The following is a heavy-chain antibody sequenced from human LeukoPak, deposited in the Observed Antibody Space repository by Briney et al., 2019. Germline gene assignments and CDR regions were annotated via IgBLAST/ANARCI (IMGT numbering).Heavy chain of an antibody. Sequence: PSETLSLTCTVSGGSISSYYWSWIRQPAGKGLEWIGRIYTSGSTNYNPSLKSRVTMSVDTSKNQLSLKLSSVTAADTAVYYCARELYCSSTSCPSQHWGQGTLVTVSS. D-gene: IGHD2-2*01. CDR1: GGSISSYY. CDR2: IYTSGST. J-gene: IGHJ1*01. CDR3: ARELYCSSTSCPSQH. V-gene: IGHV4-4*07.